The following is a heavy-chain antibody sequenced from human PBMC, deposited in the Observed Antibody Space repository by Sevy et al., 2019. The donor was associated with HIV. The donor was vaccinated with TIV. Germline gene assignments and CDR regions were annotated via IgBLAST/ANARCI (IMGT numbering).Heavy chain of an antibody. CDR2: IWHDGSNK. V-gene: IGHV3-30*02. Sequence: GESLKISCAASGFTFNFHGMHWVRQAPGKGLEWVAFIWHDGSNKYMAASVKGRFTISRDNSKNTLFLQMNSLTVEDTAVYYCARETDNSARWLNPWGQGTLVTVSS. CDR3: ARETDNSARWLNP. J-gene: IGHJ5*02. CDR1: GFTFNFHG. D-gene: IGHD4-4*01.